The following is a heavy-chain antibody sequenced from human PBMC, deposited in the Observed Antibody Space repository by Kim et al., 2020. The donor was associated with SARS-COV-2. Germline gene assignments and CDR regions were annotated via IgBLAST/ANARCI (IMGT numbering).Heavy chain of an antibody. CDR3: VKEGAFTTPVVDYYFDF. V-gene: IGHV3-30*18. Sequence: GGSLRLSCVGSGFTFSDYGMHWVRQAPGKGLEWVAIVSYEGRNTYYAASVAGRFTISRDNAKNTLFLQMHSLRTEDTARYYCVKEGAFTTPVVDYYFDFWGQGTLVTVSS. CDR2: VSYEGRNT. J-gene: IGHJ4*02. D-gene: IGHD2-15*01. CDR1: GFTFSDYG.